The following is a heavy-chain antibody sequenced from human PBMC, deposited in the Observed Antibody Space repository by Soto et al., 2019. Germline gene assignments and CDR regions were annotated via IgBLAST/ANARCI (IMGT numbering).Heavy chain of an antibody. CDR1: GYPLITYA. CDR2: TTPGSGNT. Sequence: QVQFLQLGAEVKGPGASVKVSCKASGYPLITYAVNWVRQAPEQRFDWMDWTTPGSGNTKYSQKFQGRLSITSDTSASTADMEQSSLRAEETAVYYCARVGGGQWLVWGQGTLVTVSS. CDR3: ARVGGGQWLV. J-gene: IGHJ4*02. D-gene: IGHD6-19*01. V-gene: IGHV1-3*01.